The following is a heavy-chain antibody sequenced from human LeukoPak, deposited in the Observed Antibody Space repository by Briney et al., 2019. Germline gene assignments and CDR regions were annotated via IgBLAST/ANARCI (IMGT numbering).Heavy chain of an antibody. Sequence: SETLSLTCTVSGGSINNYYWNWIRQPPEKGLEWIGCIYYSGSTNYNPSLKSRVTISVDTSKNQFSLKLSSVTAADTAVYYCARHRLSSGWKIYYFDYWGQGTLVTVSS. D-gene: IGHD6-19*01. CDR1: GGSINNYY. CDR2: IYYSGST. CDR3: ARHRLSSGWKIYYFDY. J-gene: IGHJ4*02. V-gene: IGHV4-59*08.